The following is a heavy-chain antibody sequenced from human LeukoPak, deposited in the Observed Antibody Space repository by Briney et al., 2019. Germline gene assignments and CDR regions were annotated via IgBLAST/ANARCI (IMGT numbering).Heavy chain of an antibody. V-gene: IGHV3-30*04. CDR2: ISYDGSNK. CDR1: GFTFSSYA. Sequence: GGSLRLSCAASGFTFSSYAMRWVRQAPGKGLEWVAVISYDGSNKYYADSVKGRFTISRDNSKNTLYLQMNSLRAEHTAVYYCAISDYCSSTSCYRGEDYYYYGMDVWGQGTTVTVSS. D-gene: IGHD2-2*01. CDR3: AISDYCSSTSCYRGEDYYYYGMDV. J-gene: IGHJ6*02.